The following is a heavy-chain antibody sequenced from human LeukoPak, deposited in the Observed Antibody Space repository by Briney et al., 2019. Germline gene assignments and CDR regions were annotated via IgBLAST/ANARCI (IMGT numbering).Heavy chain of an antibody. Sequence: GGSLRLSCAASGFTFSSYAMHWVRQAPGKGLEYVSAISSNGGSTYYANSVKGRFTISRDNSKNTPYLQMGSLRAEDMAVYHCARDRSIVATTPYYYYMDVWGKGTTVTISS. J-gene: IGHJ6*03. CDR2: ISSNGGST. CDR1: GFTFSSYA. D-gene: IGHD5-12*01. CDR3: ARDRSIVATTPYYYYMDV. V-gene: IGHV3-64*01.